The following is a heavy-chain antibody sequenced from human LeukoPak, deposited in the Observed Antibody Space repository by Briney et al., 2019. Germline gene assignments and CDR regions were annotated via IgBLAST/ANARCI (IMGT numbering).Heavy chain of an antibody. V-gene: IGHV3-21*01. Sequence: GGSLRLSCAASGFTFSSYSMNWVRQAPGKGLEWVSSISSSSSYIYYADSVKGRFTISRDNAKNSLYLQMNSLGAEDTAVYYCAVEMRAGWRQQLVHTGDAFDIWGQGTMVTVSS. J-gene: IGHJ3*02. D-gene: IGHD6-13*01. CDR1: GFTFSSYS. CDR2: ISSSSSYI. CDR3: AVEMRAGWRQQLVHTGDAFDI.